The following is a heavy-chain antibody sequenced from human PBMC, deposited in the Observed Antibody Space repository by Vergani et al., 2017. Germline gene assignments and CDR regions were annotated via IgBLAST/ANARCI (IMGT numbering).Heavy chain of an antibody. CDR2: IYYSGST. J-gene: IGHJ6*03. CDR1: GGSISSGGYY. V-gene: IGHV4-31*03. CDR3: ARGIVVPAAIAYYYYMDV. D-gene: IGHD2-2*02. Sequence: QVQLQESGPGLVKPSQTLSLTCTVSGGSISSGGYYWSWIRQHPGKGLEWIGYIYYSGSTYYNPSLKSRATISVDTSKNQFSLKLGSVTAADTAEYYWARGIVVPAAIAYYYYMDVWGKGTTVTVSS.